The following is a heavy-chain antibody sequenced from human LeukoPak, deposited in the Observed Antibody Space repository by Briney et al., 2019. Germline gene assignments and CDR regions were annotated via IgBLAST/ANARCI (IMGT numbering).Heavy chain of an antibody. CDR2: IFGNGDTT. CDR1: GFSFSSYA. Sequence: PGGSLRLSCAASGFSFSSYAMNWVRQAPGKGLEWVSIIFGNGDTTYYADSVKGRFTISRDNSKNTLYLQMNSLRAEDTAVYYCAKDNAYSSGWLYYFDYWGQGTLVTVSS. CDR3: AKDNAYSSGWLYYFDY. V-gene: IGHV3-23*01. J-gene: IGHJ4*02. D-gene: IGHD6-19*01.